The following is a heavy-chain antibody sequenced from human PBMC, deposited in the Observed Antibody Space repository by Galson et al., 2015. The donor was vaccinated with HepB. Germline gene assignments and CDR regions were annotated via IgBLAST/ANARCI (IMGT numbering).Heavy chain of an antibody. CDR3: TGDRKGGYGPFDY. CDR2: IRSKAYGGTT. D-gene: IGHD5-18*01. V-gene: IGHV3-49*03. Sequence: SLRLSCAASGFTFGDYTMSWFRQAPGKGLEWVGSIRSKAYGGTTEYVASVTRRFTISRHDSKSIAYLQINSLKTEDTAVYYCTGDRKGGYGPFDYWGQGTLVTVSS. J-gene: IGHJ4*02. CDR1: GFTFGDYT.